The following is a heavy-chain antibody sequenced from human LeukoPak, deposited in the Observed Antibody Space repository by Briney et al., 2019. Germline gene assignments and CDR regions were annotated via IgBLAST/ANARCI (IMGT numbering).Heavy chain of an antibody. D-gene: IGHD1-7*01. CDR2: INHSGST. Sequence: SETLSLTCAVYGGSFSGYYWSWIRQPPGKGLEWIGEINHSGSTNYNPSLKSRVTISVDTSKNQFSLKLSSVTAADTAVYYCARGAKLELPYYFDYWGQGTLVTVSS. J-gene: IGHJ4*02. CDR3: ARGAKLELPYYFDY. V-gene: IGHV4-34*01. CDR1: GGSFSGYY.